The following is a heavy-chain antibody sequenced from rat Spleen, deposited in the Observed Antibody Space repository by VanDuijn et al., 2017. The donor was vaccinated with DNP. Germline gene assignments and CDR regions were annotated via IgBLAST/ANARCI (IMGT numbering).Heavy chain of an antibody. CDR1: GLNFSDYW. CDR3: VTRGTGSDNWFAY. D-gene: IGHD5-1*01. Sequence: EVKLVESGGVLVQPGRSLKLSCAASGLNFSDYWMGWVRQAPGKGLEWMGEIKQDSSIKNYNPSLRDRFTISRDNDRNSLYLQMNKLGSEDTAIYYCVTRGTGSDNWFAYWGQGTLVTVSS. J-gene: IGHJ3*01. V-gene: IGHV4-2*01. CDR2: IKQDSSIK.